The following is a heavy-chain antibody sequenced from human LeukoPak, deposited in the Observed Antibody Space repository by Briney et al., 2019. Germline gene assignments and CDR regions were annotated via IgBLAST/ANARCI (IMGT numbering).Heavy chain of an antibody. J-gene: IGHJ4*02. V-gene: IGHV1-8*01. D-gene: IGHD3-10*01. CDR2: MNPNSGNT. Sequence: ASVKVSCKASGYTFTSYGINWVRQATGQGLEWMGWMNPNSGNTGYAQKFQGRVTMTRNTSISTAYMELSSLRSEDTAVYYCARAVEDGPEFDYWAREPWSPSPQ. CDR3: ARAVEDGPEFDY. CDR1: GYTFTSYG.